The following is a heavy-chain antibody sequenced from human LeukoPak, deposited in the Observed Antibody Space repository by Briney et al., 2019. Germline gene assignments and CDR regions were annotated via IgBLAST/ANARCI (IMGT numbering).Heavy chain of an antibody. Sequence: ASVKDSCRASGYSNYDVNWVRQATGQGLEWMGWMNPNSGNRGYAPKFQGRVTMTRDTSMTTAYMELSSLRSEDTAVYYCATQKGYSGYLSWGQGTLVTVSS. J-gene: IGHJ4*02. D-gene: IGHD5-12*01. V-gene: IGHV1-8*01. CDR1: GYSNYD. CDR2: MNPNSGNR. CDR3: ATQKGYSGYLS.